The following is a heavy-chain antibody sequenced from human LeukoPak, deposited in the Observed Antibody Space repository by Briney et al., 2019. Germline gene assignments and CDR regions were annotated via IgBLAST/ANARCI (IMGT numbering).Heavy chain of an antibody. CDR1: VGSISSGGYY. CDR2: IYYSGST. CDR3: ASFYDRSGYPPELSWFDP. J-gene: IGHJ5*02. D-gene: IGHD3-22*01. Sequence: SETLSLTCTVSVGSISSGGYYWSWIRQHPGKGLEWIGYIYYSGSTYYNPSLKSRVTISVDASKNQFSLKLSSVTAADTAVYYCASFYDRSGYPPELSWFDPWGQGTLVTVSS. V-gene: IGHV4-31*03.